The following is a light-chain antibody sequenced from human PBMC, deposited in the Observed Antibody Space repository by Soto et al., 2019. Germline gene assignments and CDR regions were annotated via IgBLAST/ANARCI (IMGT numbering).Light chain of an antibody. CDR3: QQYEKWPPLT. J-gene: IGKJ4*01. V-gene: IGKV3-15*01. Sequence: EIVMTQSPGTLSVSPGERVTLSCRASQSVSISLAWYQQKLGQAPRLLIYGASTRANGIPERFSGSGSGTEFTLTISSLQSEDFAVYYCQQYEKWPPLTFGGGTKVEI. CDR2: GAS. CDR1: QSVSIS.